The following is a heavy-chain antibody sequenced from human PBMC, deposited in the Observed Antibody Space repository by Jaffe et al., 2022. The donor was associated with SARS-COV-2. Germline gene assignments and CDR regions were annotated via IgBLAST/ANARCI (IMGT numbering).Heavy chain of an antibody. V-gene: IGHV4-61*02. CDR3: AREPGPMGVDY. CDR2: IYTSGST. J-gene: IGHJ4*02. Sequence: QVQLQESGPGLVKPSQTLSLTCTVSGGSISSGSYYWSWIRQPAGKGLEWIGRIYTSGSTNYNPSLKSRVTISVDTSKNQFSLKLSSVTAADTAVYYCAREPGPMGVDYWGQGTLVTVSS. D-gene: IGHD3-16*01. CDR1: GGSISSGSYY.